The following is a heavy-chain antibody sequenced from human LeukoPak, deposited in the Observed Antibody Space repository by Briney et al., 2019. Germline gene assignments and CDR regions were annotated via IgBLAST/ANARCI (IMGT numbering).Heavy chain of an antibody. CDR3: AKDESEYFDFWSGYYYNYYGMDV. CDR2: ISYDGSNK. V-gene: IGHV3-30*18. Sequence: GGSLRLSCAASGFTFKSHGMHSVRQAPGKGLEWVAVISYDGSNKYYVDSVKGRFTISRDNSKNTLHLQMNSLRAEDTAVYYCAKDESEYFDFWSGYYYNYYGMDVWGQGTTVTVSS. D-gene: IGHD3-3*01. J-gene: IGHJ6*02. CDR1: GFTFKSHG.